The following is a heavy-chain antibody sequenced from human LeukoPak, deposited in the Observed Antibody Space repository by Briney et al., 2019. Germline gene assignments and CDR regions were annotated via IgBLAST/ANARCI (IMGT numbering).Heavy chain of an antibody. Sequence: SETLSLTCTVSGGSISSSSYYWGWIRQPPGKGLEWIGSIYYSGSTYYNPPLKSRVTVSVDTSKNQFSLKLSSVTAADTAVYYCARHPLGYCSSPRCQDAFDIWGQGTMVTVSS. D-gene: IGHD2-2*01. CDR3: ARHPLGYCSSPRCQDAFDI. J-gene: IGHJ3*02. CDR2: IYYSGST. CDR1: GGSISSSSYY. V-gene: IGHV4-39*01.